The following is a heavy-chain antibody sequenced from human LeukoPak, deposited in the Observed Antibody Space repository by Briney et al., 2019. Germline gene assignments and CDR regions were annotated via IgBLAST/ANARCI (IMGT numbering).Heavy chain of an antibody. CDR1: GGSISSYY. D-gene: IGHD2-2*02. CDR3: ARALCSSTSCYKDY. CDR2: IYTSGGT. V-gene: IGHV4-4*07. Sequence: PSETLSLTCTVSGGSISSYYWSWIRQPAGKGLEWIGRIYTSGGTNYNPSLKSRVTMSVDTSKNQFSLKLSSVTAADTAVYYCARALCSSTSCYKDYWGQGTLVTVSS. J-gene: IGHJ4*02.